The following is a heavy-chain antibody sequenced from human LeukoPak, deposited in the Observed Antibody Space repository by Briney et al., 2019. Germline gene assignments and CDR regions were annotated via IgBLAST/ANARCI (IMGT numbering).Heavy chain of an antibody. V-gene: IGHV4-34*01. CDR2: INHSGRT. Sequence: GSLRLSCAASGFTFSSYSMNWIRQPPGKGLEWIGEINHSGRTNYNPSLKSRVTISVDTSKKRFSLKLSSVTAADTAVYYCARGVDYYGVWGQGTLVTVSS. CDR1: GFTFSSYS. D-gene: IGHD3-10*01. J-gene: IGHJ4*02. CDR3: ARGVDYYGV.